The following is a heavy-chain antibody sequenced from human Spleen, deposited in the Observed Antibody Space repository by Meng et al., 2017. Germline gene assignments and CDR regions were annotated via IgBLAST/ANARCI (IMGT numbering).Heavy chain of an antibody. CDR3: ARGPTTMAHDFDY. V-gene: IGHV4-34*01. CDR2: INHSGST. J-gene: IGHJ4*02. CDR1: GGSFSDYS. Sequence: QVQLLQWGAGLLRPSETLSLTCGVYGGSFSDYSWSWIRQPPGKGLEWIGEINHSGSTNYNPSLKSRVTISVDTSKNQFSLKLSSVTAADSAVYYCARGPTTMAHDFDYWGQGTLVTVSS. D-gene: IGHD4-11*01.